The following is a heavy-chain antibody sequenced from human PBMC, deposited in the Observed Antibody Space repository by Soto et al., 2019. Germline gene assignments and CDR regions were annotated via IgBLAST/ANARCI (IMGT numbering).Heavy chain of an antibody. Sequence: SETLSLTCTVSGGSISSGDYYWSWIRQPPGKGLEWIGYIYYSGSTYYNPSLKSRVTISVDASKNQFSLKLSSVTAADTAVYYCARQDTAMVTWFDPWGQGTLVTVS. V-gene: IGHV4-30-4*01. CDR2: IYYSGST. CDR1: GGSISSGDYY. D-gene: IGHD5-18*01. J-gene: IGHJ5*02. CDR3: ARQDTAMVTWFDP.